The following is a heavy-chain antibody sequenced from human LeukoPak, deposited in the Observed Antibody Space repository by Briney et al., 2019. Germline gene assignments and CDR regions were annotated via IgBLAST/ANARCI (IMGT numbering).Heavy chain of an antibody. J-gene: IGHJ4*02. D-gene: IGHD6-19*01. Sequence: GGSLRVSCSGSGFTFRSYTMTWVRQAPGKGLEWVSSIDGDGTLKYYADSLKGRFTISRDNANNSVYLQMNSLTADDSGLYFCARDYSSGWFGKGAYWGQGTRVLVSS. CDR1: GFTFRSYT. CDR2: IDGDGTLK. V-gene: IGHV3-21*06. CDR3: ARDYSSGWFGKGAY.